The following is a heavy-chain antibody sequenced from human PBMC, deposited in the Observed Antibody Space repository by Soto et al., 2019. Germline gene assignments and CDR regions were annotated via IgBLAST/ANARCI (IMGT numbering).Heavy chain of an antibody. CDR2: IYYSGST. V-gene: IGHV4-39*07. Sequence: SETLSLTCTVSGGSISSSSYYWGWIRQPPGKGLEWIGSIYYSGSTYYNPSLKSRVTISVDTSKRQFSLKMKSVTAADTSVYYCARGINRVAAVTLRWFDPWGQGTLVTVSS. CDR3: ARGINRVAAVTLRWFDP. CDR1: GGSISSSSYY. D-gene: IGHD2-2*01. J-gene: IGHJ5*02.